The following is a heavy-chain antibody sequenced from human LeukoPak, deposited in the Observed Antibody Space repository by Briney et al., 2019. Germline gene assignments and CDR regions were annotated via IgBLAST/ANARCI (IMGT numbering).Heavy chain of an antibody. D-gene: IGHD2-8*01. CDR2: ISYDGSNK. CDR1: GFTFSSYA. CDR3: ARDGMYYLDY. V-gene: IGHV3-30-3*01. J-gene: IGHJ4*02. Sequence: PGGSLRLSCAASGFTFSSYAMHWVRQAPGKGLEWVAVISYDGSNKYYADSVKGRFTISRDNSKNTLYLQMNSLRAEDTAVYYCARDGMYYLDYWGQGTLVTVSS.